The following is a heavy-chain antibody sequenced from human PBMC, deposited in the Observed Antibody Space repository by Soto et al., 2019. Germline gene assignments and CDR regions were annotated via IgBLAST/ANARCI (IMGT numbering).Heavy chain of an antibody. J-gene: IGHJ4*02. Sequence: GGSLRLSCAASGFTFSSYAMHWVRQAPGKGLEWVAVISYDGSNKYYADSVKGRFTISRDNSKNTLYLQMNSLRAEDTAVYYCARDHVYPDYWGQGTLVTVSS. V-gene: IGHV3-30-3*01. CDR2: ISYDGSNK. CDR3: ARDHVYPDY. D-gene: IGHD3-10*02. CDR1: GFTFSSYA.